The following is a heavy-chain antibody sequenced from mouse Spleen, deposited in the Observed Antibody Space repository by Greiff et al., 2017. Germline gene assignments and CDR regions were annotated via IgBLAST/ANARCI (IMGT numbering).Heavy chain of an antibody. V-gene: IGHV5-6*01. CDR1: GFTFSSYG. J-gene: IGHJ2*01. D-gene: IGHD1-1*01. CDR2: ISSGGSYT. Sequence: EVQLQQSGGDLVKPGGSLKLSCAASGFTFSSYGMSWVRQTPDKRLEWVATISSGGSYTYYPDSVKGRFTISRDNAKNTLYLQMSSLKSEDTAMYYCASSYGSKVHFDYWGQGTTLTVSS. CDR3: ASSYGSKVHFDY.